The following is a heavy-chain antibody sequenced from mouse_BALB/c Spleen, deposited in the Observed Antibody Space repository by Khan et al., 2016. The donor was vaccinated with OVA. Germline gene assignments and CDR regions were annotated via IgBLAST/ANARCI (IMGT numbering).Heavy chain of an antibody. V-gene: IGHV1S136*01. CDR1: GYTFTSYV. CDR2: INPYNDGT. Sequence: EVQLQESGPELVKPGASVKMSCKVSGYTFTSYVMHWVKQKPGQGLEWIGYINPYNDGTKYNENLKGKATLTLDKSSSSSYMELRSLTSEDSAVYDCARRDNYGSSSFAYWGQGTLVTVSA. D-gene: IGHD1-1*01. J-gene: IGHJ3*01. CDR3: ARRDNYGSSSFAY.